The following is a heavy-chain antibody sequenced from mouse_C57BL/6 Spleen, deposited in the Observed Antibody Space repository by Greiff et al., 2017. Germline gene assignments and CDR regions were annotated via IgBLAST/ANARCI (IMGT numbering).Heavy chain of an antibody. CDR3: ARNYRDWFAY. J-gene: IGHJ3*01. CDR2: IDPANGNT. Sequence: EVQLQQSVAELVRPGASVKLSCTASGFTITNTYMPWVKQRPEQGLEWIGRIDPANGNTKYAPKFQGKATITADTSSNTAYLQLSNLTSEDTAIYDWARNYRDWFAYWGQGTLVTVSA. D-gene: IGHD2-14*01. V-gene: IGHV14-3*01. CDR1: GFTITNTY.